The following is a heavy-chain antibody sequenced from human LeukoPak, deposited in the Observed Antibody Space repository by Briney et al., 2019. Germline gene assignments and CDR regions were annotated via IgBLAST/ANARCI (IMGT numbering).Heavy chain of an antibody. Sequence: PGGSLRLSCAASGFTFSSYWMHWVRQAPGKGLGWVSRINSDGSSTSYADSVKGRFTISRDNAKNTLYLQMNSLRAEDTAVYYCARDDLAYCGGDCLIDYWGQGTLVTVSS. CDR1: GFTFSSYW. CDR2: INSDGSST. D-gene: IGHD2-21*02. CDR3: ARDDLAYCGGDCLIDY. J-gene: IGHJ4*02. V-gene: IGHV3-74*01.